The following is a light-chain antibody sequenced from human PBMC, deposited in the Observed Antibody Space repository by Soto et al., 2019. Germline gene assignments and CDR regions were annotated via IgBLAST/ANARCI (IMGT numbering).Light chain of an antibody. CDR2: DTS. CDR1: TGAVTSGHY. CDR3: LVIYTGVGEV. Sequence: QAVVTQEPSLTVSPGGTVTLTCGSSTGAVTSGHYPHWFQQKPGQAPTTLIYDTSIKHSWTPAPFSGSLLGGKAALTLSGAQPEDEADYYCLVIYTGVGEVFGTGTKLTVL. J-gene: IGLJ1*01. V-gene: IGLV7-46*01.